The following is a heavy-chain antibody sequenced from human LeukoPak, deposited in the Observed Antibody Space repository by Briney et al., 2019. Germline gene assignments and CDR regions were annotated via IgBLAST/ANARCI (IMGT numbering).Heavy chain of an antibody. V-gene: IGHV4-39*07. J-gene: IGHJ5*02. Sequence: SETLSLTCTVSGGSITSSDYYWGWIRQPPGKGLEWIGNIYYTGNTYYNPSLKSRVTISLDTSKNQFSLKLNSVTAADTAVYYCARQAVLYRWLAPWGQGTLVTVSS. CDR3: ARQAVLYRWLAP. D-gene: IGHD2-8*02. CDR1: GGSITSSDYY. CDR2: IYYTGNT.